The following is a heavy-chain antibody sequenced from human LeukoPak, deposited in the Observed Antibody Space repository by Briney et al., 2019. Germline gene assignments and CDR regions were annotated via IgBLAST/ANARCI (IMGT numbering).Heavy chain of an antibody. D-gene: IGHD2-2*01. CDR1: GFTFSSYG. CDR2: IWYDGSNK. V-gene: IGHV3-33*06. J-gene: IGHJ6*02. CDR3: AKDIVVVPAAMGYYYYGMDV. Sequence: GGSLRLSCAASGFTFSSYGMHWVRQAPGKGLEWVAVIWYDGSNKYYADSVKGRFTISRDNSKNTLYLQMNSLRAEDTAVYYCAKDIVVVPAAMGYYYYGMDVWGQGTTVTVSS.